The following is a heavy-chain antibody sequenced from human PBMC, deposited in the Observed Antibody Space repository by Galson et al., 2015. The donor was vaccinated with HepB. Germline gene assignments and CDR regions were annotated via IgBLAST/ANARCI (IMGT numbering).Heavy chain of an antibody. CDR1: GFTFSSYG. V-gene: IGHV3-30*02. CDR2: IRYDGSNK. D-gene: IGHD6-13*01. J-gene: IGHJ4*02. Sequence: SLRLSCAASGFTFSSYGVHWVRQAPGKGLEWVAFIRYDGSNKYYADSVKGRFTISRDNSKNTLYLQMNSLRAEDTAVYYCAKDRGSSSWFDYWGQGTLVTVSS. CDR3: AKDRGSSSWFDY.